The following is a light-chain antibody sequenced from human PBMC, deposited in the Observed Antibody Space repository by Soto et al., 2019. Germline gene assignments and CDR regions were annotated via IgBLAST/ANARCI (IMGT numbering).Light chain of an antibody. Sequence: DIVMTQSPDSLAVSLGERATINCKSSQSILYNSNNKNYLAWYQQKPGQPPKLLIYWASTRESGVPDRFSGSGSGTDFTLTISSLQAEDGAVYYCQQYYSIPLTFGGGTKVEFK. CDR3: QQYYSIPLT. J-gene: IGKJ4*01. CDR2: WAS. CDR1: QSILYNSNNKNY. V-gene: IGKV4-1*01.